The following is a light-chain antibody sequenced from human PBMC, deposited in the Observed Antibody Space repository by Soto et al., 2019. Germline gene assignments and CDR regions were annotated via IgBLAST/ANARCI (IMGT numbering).Light chain of an antibody. V-gene: IGKV3-15*01. CDR2: AAS. CDR1: QTISNT. J-gene: IGKJ4*01. Sequence: EIVLTQSPATLSVSPGDKVSLSCRANQTISNTLAWYQQKPGQAPRFLIYAASNRATGVSARFSGSGSGTEFTLTISSLQSEDFTIYYCQYYKNWLATFGGGTKVDIK. CDR3: QYYKNWLAT.